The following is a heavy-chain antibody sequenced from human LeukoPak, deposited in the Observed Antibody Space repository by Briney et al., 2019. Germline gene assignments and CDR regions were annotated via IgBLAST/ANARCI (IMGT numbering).Heavy chain of an antibody. CDR3: ARDNWSKYYFDY. D-gene: IGHD1/OR15-1a*01. V-gene: IGHV3-21*01. CDR2: ISSSSSYI. Sequence: GGSLRLSCAASGFTFSNYSMNWVRQAPGRGLEWVSSISSSSSYIYYADSVKGRFTISRDNAKNSLYLQMNSLRAEDTAVYYCARDNWSKYYFDYWGQGTLVTVSS. J-gene: IGHJ4*02. CDR1: GFTFSNYS.